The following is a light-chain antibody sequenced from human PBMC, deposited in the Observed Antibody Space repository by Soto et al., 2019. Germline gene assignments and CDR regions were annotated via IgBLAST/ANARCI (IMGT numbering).Light chain of an antibody. J-gene: IGKJ1*01. CDR2: DAS. CDR1: QSVSSSY. CDR3: QQYGSSPRT. Sequence: ENVLTQSPGTLSLSPGERATLSCRASQSVSSSYLAWYQQKPGQAPRLLIYDASSRATGIPDRFSGSGSGTAVTLTISRLEPEDFAVSFCQQYGSSPRTFGQGTKVEIK. V-gene: IGKV3-20*01.